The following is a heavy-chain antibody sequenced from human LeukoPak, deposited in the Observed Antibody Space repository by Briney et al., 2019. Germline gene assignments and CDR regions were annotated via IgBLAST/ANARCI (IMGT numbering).Heavy chain of an antibody. J-gene: IGHJ3*02. D-gene: IGHD1-14*01. CDR2: IHTSGST. CDR3: ARDSPETSDVFDI. Sequence: SETLSLTCTVSGGSISSGSYYWGWVRQPAGKGLEWIGRIHTSGSTNYNPSLKSRVTISVGTSKNQFSLKLSSVTAADTAVYYCARDSPETSDVFDIWGQGTMVTVSS. V-gene: IGHV4-61*02. CDR1: GGSISSGSYY.